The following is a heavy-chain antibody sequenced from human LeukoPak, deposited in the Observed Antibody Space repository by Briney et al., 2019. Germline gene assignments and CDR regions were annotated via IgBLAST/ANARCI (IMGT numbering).Heavy chain of an antibody. CDR2: ISSYNGNT. Sequence: VASVKVSCKASGGTFSSYAISWVRQAPGQGLEWMGWISSYNGNTNYAQKLQGRVTMTTDTSTSTAYMELRSLRSDDTAVYYCARDSPLYRSSTSCPGDYYYYYYMDVWGKGTTVTVSS. CDR1: GGTFSSYA. J-gene: IGHJ6*03. V-gene: IGHV1-18*01. CDR3: ARDSPLYRSSTSCPGDYYYYYYMDV. D-gene: IGHD2-2*01.